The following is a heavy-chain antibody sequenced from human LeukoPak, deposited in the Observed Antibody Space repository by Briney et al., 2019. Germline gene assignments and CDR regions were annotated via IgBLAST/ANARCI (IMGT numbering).Heavy chain of an antibody. J-gene: IGHJ4*02. Sequence: GGSLRLSCAASGFTFSSYAMSWVRQAPGTGLEWVSVISNSGGSTYYADSVKGRFTISRDNSKNTLYLQMNSLRAEDTAVYYCAKASEYYGSGSYPIGGFYWGQGTLVTVSS. CDR1: GFTFSSYA. CDR2: ISNSGGST. D-gene: IGHD3-10*01. V-gene: IGHV3-23*01. CDR3: AKASEYYGSGSYPIGGFY.